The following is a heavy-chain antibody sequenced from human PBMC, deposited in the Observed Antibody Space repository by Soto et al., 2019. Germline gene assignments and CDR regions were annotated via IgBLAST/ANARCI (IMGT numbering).Heavy chain of an antibody. CDR2: IVVGSGNT. Sequence: QMQLVQSGPEVKKPGTSVKVSCKASGFTFTSSAMQWVRQARGQRLEWIGWIVVGSGNTNHAQKFPERVTITRDMATSTAYMGLSSLGSDNTAVYYCAADGYYDSSGYYHWFDPWGQGTLVTVSS. V-gene: IGHV1-58*02. D-gene: IGHD3-22*01. CDR1: GFTFTSSA. CDR3: AADGYYDSSGYYHWFDP. J-gene: IGHJ5*02.